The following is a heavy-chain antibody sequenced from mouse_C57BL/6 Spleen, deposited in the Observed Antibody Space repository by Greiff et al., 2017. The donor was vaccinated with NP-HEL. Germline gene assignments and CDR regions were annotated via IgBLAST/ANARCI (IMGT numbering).Heavy chain of an antibody. Sequence: EVKVVESGGGLVKPGGSLKLSCAASGFTFSSYAMSWVRQTPEKRLEWVATISDGGSYTYYPDNVKGRFTISRDNAKNNLYLQMSHLKSEDTAMYYCASSPFWFAYWGQGTLVTVSA. J-gene: IGHJ3*01. CDR3: ASSPFWFAY. CDR2: ISDGGSYT. V-gene: IGHV5-4*03. CDR1: GFTFSSYA.